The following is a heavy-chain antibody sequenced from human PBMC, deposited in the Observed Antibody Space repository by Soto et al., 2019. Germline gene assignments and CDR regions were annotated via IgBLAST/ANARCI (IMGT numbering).Heavy chain of an antibody. Sequence: SETLSLTCTVSGGSISSGDYYWSWIRQPPGKGLEWIGNIHYSGTTHYNPSLKSRVTISEDTSRNQFSLKLTSVTAADTAVYYCARSGYTYHPIDYWGQGTLVTVSS. D-gene: IGHD5-18*01. CDR3: ARSGYTYHPIDY. V-gene: IGHV4-30-4*01. CDR2: IHYSGTT. J-gene: IGHJ4*02. CDR1: GGSISSGDYY.